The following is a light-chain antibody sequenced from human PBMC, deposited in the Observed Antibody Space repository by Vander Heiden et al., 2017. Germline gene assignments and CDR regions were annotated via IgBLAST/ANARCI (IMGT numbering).Light chain of an antibody. CDR2: DVS. CDR3: SSYTSSSTLDVV. Sequence: QSALTQPASVAGSPGPSITISCTGTGSDVGGYNYVSWYQQHPGKAPKLMIYDVSTRPSGVSNRFSGSKSGNTASLTISGLQAEDEADYYCSSYTSSSTLDVVFGGGTKLTVL. J-gene: IGLJ2*01. CDR1: GSDVGGYNY. V-gene: IGLV2-14*01.